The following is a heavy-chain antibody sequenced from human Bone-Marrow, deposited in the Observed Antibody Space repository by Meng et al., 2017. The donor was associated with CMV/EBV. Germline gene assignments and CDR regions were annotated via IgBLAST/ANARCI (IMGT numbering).Heavy chain of an antibody. CDR1: GFTFSDYY. V-gene: IGHV3-11*01. CDR3: ARVMSYGAQGPYYGMDV. D-gene: IGHD4-17*01. Sequence: GESLKISCAASGFTFSDYYMSWIRQAPGKGLEWVSYISSSGSTIYYADSVKGRFTISRDNAKNSLYLQMNSLRAEDTAVYYCARVMSYGAQGPYYGMDVCGQGTTVTASS. CDR2: ISSSGSTI. J-gene: IGHJ6*02.